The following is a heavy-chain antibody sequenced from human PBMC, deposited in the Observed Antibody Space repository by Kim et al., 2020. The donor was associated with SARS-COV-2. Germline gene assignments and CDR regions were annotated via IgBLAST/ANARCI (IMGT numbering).Heavy chain of an antibody. Sequence: GGSLRLSCTASGFSFSYYDMNWVRQAPGRGLEWVSTISGSSSHIYYADSMEGRFTISRDNAKNSLYLQMNGLRGEDTAVYYCARVEPPQRNHGMDVWGQG. CDR2: ISGSSSHI. J-gene: IGHJ6*02. CDR3: ARVEPPQRNHGMDV. CDR1: GFSFSYYD. V-gene: IGHV3-21*01.